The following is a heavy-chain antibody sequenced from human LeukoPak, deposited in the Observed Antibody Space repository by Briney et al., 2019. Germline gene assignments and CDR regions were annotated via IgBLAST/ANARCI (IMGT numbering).Heavy chain of an antibody. V-gene: IGHV3-7*01. J-gene: IGHJ6*03. CDR2: IKQDGSEK. D-gene: IGHD6-6*01. CDR3: ATYHRSSYYYIDA. Sequence: GGSLRLSCVASGFTFTSYFMSWVRQAPGKGLEWVANIKQDGSEKYYVDSVKGRFTISRDNAKNSLYLQMNSLGAEDTAVYFCATYHRSSYYYIDAWGKGTTVTVSS. CDR1: GFTFTSYF.